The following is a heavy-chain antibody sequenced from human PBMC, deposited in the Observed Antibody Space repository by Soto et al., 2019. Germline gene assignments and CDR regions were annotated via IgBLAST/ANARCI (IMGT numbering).Heavy chain of an antibody. J-gene: IGHJ4*02. V-gene: IGHV3-23*01. CDR1: GFTFSSYA. CDR2: ISGSGGST. CDR3: AKSYIGVAYYDFSSGFYTRPAFVSPPPDAATFDY. Sequence: GGSLRLSCAASGFTFSSYAMSWVRQAPGKGLEWVSAISGSGGSTYYADSVKGRFTISRDNSKNTLYLQMNSLRAEDTAVMYCAKSYIGVAYYDFSSGFYTRPAFVSPPPDAATFDYWGQGTLVTVSS. D-gene: IGHD3-3*01.